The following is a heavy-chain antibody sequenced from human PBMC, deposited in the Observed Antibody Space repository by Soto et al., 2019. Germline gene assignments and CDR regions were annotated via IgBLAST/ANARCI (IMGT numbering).Heavy chain of an antibody. J-gene: IGHJ4*02. Sequence: PSETLSLTCAVYGGSFSGYYWSWTRQPPGKGLEWIGEINHSGSTNYNPSLKSRVTISVDTSKNQFSLKLSSVTAADTAVYYCARYYDYVWGSYRLYYFDYWGQGTLVTVSS. CDR1: GGSFSGYY. CDR2: INHSGST. V-gene: IGHV4-34*01. CDR3: ARYYDYVWGSYRLYYFDY. D-gene: IGHD3-16*02.